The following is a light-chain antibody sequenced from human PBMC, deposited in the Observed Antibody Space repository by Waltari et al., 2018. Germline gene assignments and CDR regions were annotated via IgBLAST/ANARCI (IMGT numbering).Light chain of an antibody. CDR1: NIADKN. V-gene: IGLV3-21*04. CDR2: YDD. Sequence: YVLTQAPSVSVAPGETARIPCGGNNIADKNVHWYQQKACQAPVLAIFYDDDGPSGIPGRLSGCNSGNTATLTISRAEAGDEADYYCEVWDTSIDLSVFGTGTKVTVL. CDR3: EVWDTSIDLSV. J-gene: IGLJ1*01.